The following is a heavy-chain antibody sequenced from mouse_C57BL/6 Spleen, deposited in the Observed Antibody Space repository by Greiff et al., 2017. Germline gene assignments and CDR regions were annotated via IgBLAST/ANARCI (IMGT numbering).Heavy chain of an antibody. D-gene: IGHD2-5*01. Sequence: VQLQQSGPGLVKPSQSLSLTCSVTGYSITSGYYWNWIRQFPGNKLEWMGYISYDGSNNYNPSLKNPISITRDTSKNQFFLKLNSVTTEDTATYYCARAYYSNYYLDYWGQGTTLTVSS. CDR1: GYSITSGYY. J-gene: IGHJ2*01. CDR3: ARAYYSNYYLDY. CDR2: ISYDGSN. V-gene: IGHV3-6*01.